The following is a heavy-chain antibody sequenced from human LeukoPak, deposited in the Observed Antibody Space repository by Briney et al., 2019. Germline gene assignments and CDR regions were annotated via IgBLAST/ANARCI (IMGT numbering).Heavy chain of an antibody. CDR1: GGTFSSYA. D-gene: IGHD3-22*01. CDR2: IIPIFGTA. V-gene: IGHV1-69*05. J-gene: IGHJ3*02. Sequence: SVKVSCKASGGTFSSYAISWVRQAPGQGLEWMGGIIPIFGTANYAQKFQGRVTITTDESTSTAYMELSGLRSEDTAVYYCASPTYYYDSSTPFDIWGQGTMVTVSS. CDR3: ASPTYYYDSSTPFDI.